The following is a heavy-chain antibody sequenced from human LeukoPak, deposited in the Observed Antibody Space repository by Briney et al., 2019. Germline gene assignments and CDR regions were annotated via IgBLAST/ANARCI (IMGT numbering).Heavy chain of an antibody. Sequence: GGSLRLSCAASGFTFSSYGMHWVRQAPGKGLEWVAFIRYDGTNKYYADSVKGRLTISRDNSKNTMYVQMNSLRAEDTAVYFCATGRDTAMVRLDYWGQGTLVTVSS. CDR3: ATGRDTAMVRLDY. J-gene: IGHJ4*02. CDR2: IRYDGTNK. CDR1: GFTFSSYG. D-gene: IGHD5-18*01. V-gene: IGHV3-30*02.